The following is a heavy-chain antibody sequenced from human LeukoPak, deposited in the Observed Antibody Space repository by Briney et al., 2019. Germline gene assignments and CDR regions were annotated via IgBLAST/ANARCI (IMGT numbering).Heavy chain of an antibody. CDR2: IYYSGST. CDR3: ARVIGLELDQGMDV. V-gene: IGHV4-39*07. D-gene: IGHD1-7*01. Sequence: KPSETLSLTCTVSGGSISSSSYYWGWIRQPPGKGLEWIGSIYYSGSTYYNPSLKSRVTISVDTSKNQFSLKLSSVTAADTAVYYCARVIGLELDQGMDVWGQGTTVTVSS. CDR1: GGSISSSSYY. J-gene: IGHJ6*02.